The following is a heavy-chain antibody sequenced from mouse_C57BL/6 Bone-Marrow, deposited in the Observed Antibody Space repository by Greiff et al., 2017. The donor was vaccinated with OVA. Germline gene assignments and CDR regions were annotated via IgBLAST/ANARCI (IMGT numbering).Heavy chain of an antibody. CDR3: ARGDYYGSSYGYFDV. Sequence: QVQLQQPGAELVRPGSSVKLSCKASGYTFTSYWMDWVKQRPGQGLEWIGNIYPSDSETHYNQKFKDKATLTVDKSSSTAYMQLSSLTSEDSAVYYCARGDYYGSSYGYFDVWGTGTTVTVSS. CDR2: IYPSDSET. D-gene: IGHD1-1*01. CDR1: GYTFTSYW. J-gene: IGHJ1*03. V-gene: IGHV1-61*01.